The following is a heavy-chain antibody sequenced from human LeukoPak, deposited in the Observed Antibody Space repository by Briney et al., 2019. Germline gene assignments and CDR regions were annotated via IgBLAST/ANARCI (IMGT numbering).Heavy chain of an antibody. V-gene: IGHV3-23*01. CDR2: ISGSGGST. CDR1: GFTFSSYA. CDR3: AKPLLRASATYYYMDV. Sequence: TGGSLRLSCAASGFTFSSYAMSWGRQAPGKGLGWGSAISGSGGSTYYADSVKGRFTISRDNSKNTLYLQMNSLRAEDTAVYYCAKPLLRASATYYYMDVWGKGTTVTVSS. J-gene: IGHJ6*03.